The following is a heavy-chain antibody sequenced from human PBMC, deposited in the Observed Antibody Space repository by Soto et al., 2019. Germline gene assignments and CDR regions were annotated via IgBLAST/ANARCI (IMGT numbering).Heavy chain of an antibody. Sequence: PSETLSLTCTVSGGSVSSGSYYWSWIRQPPGKGLEWIGYIYYSGSTNYNPSLKSRVTISVDTSKNQFSLKLSSVTAADTAVYYCAREKGSGWHRIYYYYGMDVWGQGTTVTVSS. CDR3: AREKGSGWHRIYYYYGMDV. CDR2: IYYSGST. J-gene: IGHJ6*02. D-gene: IGHD6-19*01. CDR1: GGSVSSGSYY. V-gene: IGHV4-61*01.